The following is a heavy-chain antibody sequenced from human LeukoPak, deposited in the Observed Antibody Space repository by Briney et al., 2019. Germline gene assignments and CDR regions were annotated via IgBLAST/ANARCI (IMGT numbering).Heavy chain of an antibody. CDR3: AKEYYDSCGRKHAFEN. CDR1: GYIFADYY. V-gene: IGHV1-2*02. Sequence: ASVKVSCKPSGYIFADYYLHWVRQAPGQGLEWMGSIDTDSGGTNYAQKFQGRVTMTRDASISTAYMQLSRLRADDTAVYYCAKEYYDSCGRKHAFENWGQGTMVTVSS. D-gene: IGHD3-22*01. J-gene: IGHJ3*02. CDR2: IDTDSGGT.